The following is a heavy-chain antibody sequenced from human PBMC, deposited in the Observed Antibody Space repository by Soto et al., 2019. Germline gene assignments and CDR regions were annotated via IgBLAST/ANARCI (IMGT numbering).Heavy chain of an antibody. CDR3: ARGTGYSSSWPLGHYYYYYGMDV. CDR2: ISAYNGNT. J-gene: IGHJ6*02. D-gene: IGHD6-13*01. V-gene: IGHV1-18*01. Sequence: QVQLVQSGAEVKKPGASVKVSCKASGYTFTSYGISWVRQAPGQGLEWMGWISAYNGNTNYAQKLQGRVTMTTDTSTSTAYMELRSLRSDDTAVCYCARGTGYSSSWPLGHYYYYYGMDVWGQGTTVTVSS. CDR1: GYTFTSYG.